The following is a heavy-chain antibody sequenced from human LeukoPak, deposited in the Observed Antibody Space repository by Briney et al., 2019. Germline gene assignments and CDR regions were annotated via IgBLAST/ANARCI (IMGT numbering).Heavy chain of an antibody. J-gene: IGHJ3*02. CDR3: ARDITMVRGVPHAFDI. CDR2: INLNSGDT. D-gene: IGHD3-10*01. V-gene: IGHV1-8*01. Sequence: ASVKVSCKASGFTFTSHDINWVRQATGQAPEWMGWINLNSGDTGYAQKFQGRVTITRDTSASTAYMELSSLRSEDTAVYYCARDITMVRGVPHAFDIWGQGTMVTVSS. CDR1: GFTFTSHD.